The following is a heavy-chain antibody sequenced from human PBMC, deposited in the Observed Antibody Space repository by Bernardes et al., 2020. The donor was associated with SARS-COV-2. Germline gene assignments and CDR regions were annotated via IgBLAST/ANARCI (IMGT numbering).Heavy chain of an antibody. CDR2: IYYNGNT. CDR1: GSSVSSGGDY. V-gene: IGHV4-61*08. D-gene: IGHD2-15*01. Sequence: PESLSLTCTVSGSSVSSGGDYWSCNRQPPGKGLEWVGFIYYNGNTNYNPSLKSRVTITVDTSKNQHSLKLTAVPAADTAVYYCARDVRGGTLDYWGQGTPVTVSS. CDR3: ARDVRGGTLDY. J-gene: IGHJ4*02.